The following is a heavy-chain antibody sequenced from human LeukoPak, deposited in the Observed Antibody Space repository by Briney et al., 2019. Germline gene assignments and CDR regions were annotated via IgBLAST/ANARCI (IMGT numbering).Heavy chain of an antibody. D-gene: IGHD2-21*02. J-gene: IGHJ4*02. V-gene: IGHV3-73*01. CDR2: IRSKANSYAT. Sequence: GGSLKLSCAASGFTFSGSAMHWVRQASGKGLEWVGRIRSKANSYATAYAASVKGRFTIYRDDSKNTAYLQMNSLKTEDTAVYYCTRDCGGDCYDNYWGQGTLVTVSS. CDR3: TRDCGGDCYDNY. CDR1: GFTFSGSA.